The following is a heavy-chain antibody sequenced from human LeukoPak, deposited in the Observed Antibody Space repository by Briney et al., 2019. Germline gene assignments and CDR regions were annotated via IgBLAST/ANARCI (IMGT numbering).Heavy chain of an antibody. Sequence: GGSLRLSCAASGFTFSNAWMSWVRQAPGKGLEWVSYISSSGSTIYYADSVKGRFTISRDNAKNSLYLQMNSLRAEDTAVYYCARELTMVRGVIILFDYWGQGTLVTVSS. V-gene: IGHV3-11*04. J-gene: IGHJ4*02. CDR1: GFTFSNAW. CDR3: ARELTMVRGVIILFDY. D-gene: IGHD3-10*01. CDR2: ISSSGSTI.